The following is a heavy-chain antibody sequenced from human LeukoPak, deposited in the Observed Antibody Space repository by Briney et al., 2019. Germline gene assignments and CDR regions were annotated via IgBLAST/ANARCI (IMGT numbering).Heavy chain of an antibody. J-gene: IGHJ3*02. CDR2: IWFDGIKK. CDR3: ARDLEDSSPFGAFDM. Sequence: GRSLRLSCAASGXTFSNYGVRWVRQVPGKGLEWVAAIWFDGIKKYYADSVKGRLTISRDNSKNTLYLQVNSLRAEDTAVYYCARDLEDSSPFGAFDMWGQGTMVTVSS. V-gene: IGHV3-33*01. CDR1: GXTFSNYG. D-gene: IGHD3-22*01.